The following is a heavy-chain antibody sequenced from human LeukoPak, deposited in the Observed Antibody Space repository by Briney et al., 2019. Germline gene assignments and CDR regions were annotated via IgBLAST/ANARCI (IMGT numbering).Heavy chain of an antibody. Sequence: PGGSLRLSCAASGFTFSSYAMHWVRQAPGKGLEWVAVISYDGSNKYYADSVKGRFTISRDNSKNTLYLQMNSLRAEGTAVYYCARAPHGVTGYWGQGTLVTVSS. V-gene: IGHV3-30-3*01. J-gene: IGHJ4*02. CDR3: ARAPHGVTGY. CDR2: ISYDGSNK. D-gene: IGHD4-17*01. CDR1: GFTFSSYA.